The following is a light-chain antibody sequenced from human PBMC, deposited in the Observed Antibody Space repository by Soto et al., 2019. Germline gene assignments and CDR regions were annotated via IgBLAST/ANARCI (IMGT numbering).Light chain of an antibody. CDR3: SSYAGSSNGV. V-gene: IGLV2-8*01. J-gene: IGLJ3*02. Sequence: QSVLTQPPSASGSPGQSVTISCTGTSSDVGGYNYVSWYQQHPGKAPKLMIYDVNKRPSGVPDRFSGSKSGNTASLTVFGLQAEDEADYYCSSYAGSSNGVFGGGTKLTVL. CDR2: DVN. CDR1: SSDVGGYNY.